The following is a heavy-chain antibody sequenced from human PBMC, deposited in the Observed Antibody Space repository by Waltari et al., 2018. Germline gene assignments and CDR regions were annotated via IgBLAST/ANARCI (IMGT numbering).Heavy chain of an antibody. J-gene: IGHJ4*02. D-gene: IGHD6-19*01. CDR2: VDPEDGET. CDR1: GYTFTDYS. V-gene: IGHV1-69-2*01. Sequence: EVQLVQSGAEVKKPGATVKISCKASGYTFTDYSMHWVQQAPGKGIEWMGRVDPEDGETIYAEKFQGRVTITADTSTDTAYMELSSLRSEDTAVYYCVRWLVRGRYWGQGTLVTVSS. CDR3: VRWLVRGRY.